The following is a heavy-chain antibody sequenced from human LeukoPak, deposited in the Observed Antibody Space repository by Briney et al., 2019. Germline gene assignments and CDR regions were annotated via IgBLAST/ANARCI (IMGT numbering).Heavy chain of an antibody. J-gene: IGHJ6*02. V-gene: IGHV6-1*01. CDR2: TYCRSKWYN. D-gene: IGHD1-1*01. CDR3: ARDAVLGIFVTTGRYFYGMDV. CDR1: GDSVSNNSAT. Sequence: SQTLSLTCAISGDSVSNNSATWNWIRQSPSRGLEWLGRTYCRSKWYNDYAVSVKSRITIDPDTSKNHFSLQLNSMTPEDTAVYYCARDAVLGIFVTTGRYFYGMDVWGQGTTVTVSS.